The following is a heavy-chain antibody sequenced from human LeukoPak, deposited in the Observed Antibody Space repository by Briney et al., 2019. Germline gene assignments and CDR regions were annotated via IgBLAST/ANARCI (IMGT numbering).Heavy chain of an antibody. Sequence: GSLRLSCAASGFTFSSYSMNWVRQVPGKGLEWVSSISSSSSYIYYADSVKGRFTISRDNAKNSLYLQMDSLRAEDTAVYYCVTAAGLGVYYFDYWGQGTLVTVSS. D-gene: IGHD6-13*01. V-gene: IGHV3-21*01. CDR3: VTAAGLGVYYFDY. J-gene: IGHJ4*02. CDR2: ISSSSSYI. CDR1: GFTFSSYS.